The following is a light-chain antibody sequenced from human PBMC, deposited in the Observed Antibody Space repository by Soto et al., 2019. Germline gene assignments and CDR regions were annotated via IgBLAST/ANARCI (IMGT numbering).Light chain of an antibody. CDR1: QSTTGW. J-gene: IGKJ2*03. Sequence: DIQMTQSPSTLSASIGDRVTITCRASQSTTGWLAWYQQKPGKAPKLLIYGTSSLETGVPSRFSGSGSGTEFTLTITYLQPDDFATYYCQQYSPYSYSFSQGTKLEIK. CDR2: GTS. V-gene: IGKV1-5*03. CDR3: QQYSPYSYS.